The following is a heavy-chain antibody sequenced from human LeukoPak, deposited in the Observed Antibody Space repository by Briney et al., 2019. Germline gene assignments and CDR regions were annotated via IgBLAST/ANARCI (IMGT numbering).Heavy chain of an antibody. CDR1: GFTFSSYD. Sequence: TGGSLRLSCAASGFTFSSYDMSWVPQAPGKGLKWVSAISGSGGSTYYADSVKGRFTSSRDNSKNTLYLQMNSLRAEDTAVYYCAKGSAAAGSRLFDRWGQGTLVTVSS. D-gene: IGHD6-13*01. CDR3: AKGSAAAGSRLFDR. J-gene: IGHJ5*02. CDR2: ISGSGGST. V-gene: IGHV3-23*01.